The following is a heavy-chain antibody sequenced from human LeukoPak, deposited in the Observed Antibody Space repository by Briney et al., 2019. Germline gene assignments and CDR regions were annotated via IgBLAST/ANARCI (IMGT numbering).Heavy chain of an antibody. J-gene: IGHJ4*02. CDR2: ISGRGGRT. D-gene: IGHD3-10*01. V-gene: IGHV3-23*01. CDR3: AKRGVVIRVVLVGFHKEAYYFDS. CDR1: GLTFSSYA. Sequence: PGGSLRLSCAASGLTFSSYAMSWVRQAPGKGLEWVSAISGRGGRTSYADSVKGWFTISRDSPKNTLYLQMNSLRAEDTAVYFCAKRGVVIRVVLVGFHKEAYYFDSWGQGALVTVSS.